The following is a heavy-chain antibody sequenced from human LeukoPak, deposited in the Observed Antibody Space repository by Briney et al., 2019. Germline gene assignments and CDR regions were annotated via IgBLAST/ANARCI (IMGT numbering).Heavy chain of an antibody. CDR3: ARMDTAMTEDAFDI. V-gene: IGHV4-39*07. Sequence: SETLSLTCTVSGGSISSSSYYWGWIRQPPGKGLEWIGSIYYSGSTYYNPSLKSRVTISVDTSKNQFSLELSSVTAADTAVYYCARMDTAMTEDAFDIWGQGTMVTVSS. D-gene: IGHD5-18*01. CDR2: IYYSGST. J-gene: IGHJ3*02. CDR1: GGSISSSSYY.